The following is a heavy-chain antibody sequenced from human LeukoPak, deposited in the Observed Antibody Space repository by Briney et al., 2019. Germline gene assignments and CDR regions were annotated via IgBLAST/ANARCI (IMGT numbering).Heavy chain of an antibody. J-gene: IGHJ4*02. V-gene: IGHV3-7*01. D-gene: IGHD3-22*01. CDR3: ARDDSSGQYYFDS. CDR1: GFTFSNYW. Sequence: GGSLRLSCVASGFTFSNYWMSLVRQAPGKGLERVANINQDGSEKYSVDSVKGRFTFSRDNAKNSLFLQMNSLRADDTAVYYCARDDSSGQYYFDSWGQGTLVTVSS. CDR2: INQDGSEK.